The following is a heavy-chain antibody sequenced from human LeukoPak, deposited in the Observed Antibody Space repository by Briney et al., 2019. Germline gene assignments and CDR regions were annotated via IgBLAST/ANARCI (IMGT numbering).Heavy chain of an antibody. J-gene: IGHJ4*02. Sequence: GGSLRLSCAASGFTFSDYYMTWIRRAPGKGLEWVSYISSSGRAIYYADSVKGRFTVSRDNAKNSLYLQMNSLRAEDTAVYYCARCPRWAHFDYWGQGTLVTVSS. CDR3: ARCPRWAHFDY. D-gene: IGHD4-23*01. CDR2: ISSSGRAI. CDR1: GFTFSDYY. V-gene: IGHV3-11*04.